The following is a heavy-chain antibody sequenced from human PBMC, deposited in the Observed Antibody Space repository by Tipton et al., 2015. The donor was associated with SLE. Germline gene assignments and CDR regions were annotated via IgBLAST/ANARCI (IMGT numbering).Heavy chain of an antibody. CDR3: ARGARVGASPFDY. CDR2: IYYSETS. Sequence: TLSLTCSVSGGAINRSPYCWGWIRQPPGKGLEWIGSIYYSETSFYNPSLKSRVTISVDTSKNQFSLKLSSVTAADTAVYYCARGARVGASPFDYWGQGTLVTVSS. V-gene: IGHV4-39*07. J-gene: IGHJ4*02. CDR1: GGAINRSPYC. D-gene: IGHD1-26*01.